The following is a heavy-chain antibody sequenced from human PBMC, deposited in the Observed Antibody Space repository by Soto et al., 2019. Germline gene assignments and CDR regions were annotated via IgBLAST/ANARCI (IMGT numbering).Heavy chain of an antibody. CDR3: ARAGCDGGSCYTLVGLRYGMDV. CDR1: GFTFSSYA. V-gene: IGHV3-30-3*01. CDR2: ISYDGNNK. Sequence: QVQLVESGGGVVQPGRSLRLSCAASGFTFSSYAMYWVRQAPGKGLEWVAVISYDGNNKYYADSVKGRFTISRDNSKNTLYLQMNSVRAEGTAVYYCARAGCDGGSCYTLVGLRYGMDVWGKGTTVTVSS. D-gene: IGHD2-15*01. J-gene: IGHJ6*04.